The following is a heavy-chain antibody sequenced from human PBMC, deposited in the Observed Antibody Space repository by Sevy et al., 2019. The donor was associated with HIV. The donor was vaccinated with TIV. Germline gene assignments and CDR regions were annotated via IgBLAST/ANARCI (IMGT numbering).Heavy chain of an antibody. CDR3: AKGAIVGATRRYYFDY. CDR2: ISGNGAST. J-gene: IGHJ4*02. V-gene: IGHV3-23*01. CDR1: GLTFSIYA. Sequence: GGSLRLSCADSGLTFSIYAMSWVRQAPGKGLEWVSGISGNGASTYYADSVKGRFTISRDNSKNPLYLQMNSLRAEDTAVYYCAKGAIVGATRRYYFDYWGQGTLVTVSS. D-gene: IGHD1-26*01.